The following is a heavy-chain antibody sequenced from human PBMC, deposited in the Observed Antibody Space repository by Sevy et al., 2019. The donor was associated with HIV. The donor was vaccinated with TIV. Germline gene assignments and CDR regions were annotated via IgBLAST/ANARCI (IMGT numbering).Heavy chain of an antibody. Sequence: ASVKVSCKVSGYTLTELSMHWVRQAPGKGLEWMGGFDPEDGETIYAQKFQGRVTMTEDTSIDTAYMELSSLRSEDTAVYYCATPSPNYYGSGSYYSHWGQGTLVTVSS. D-gene: IGHD3-10*01. CDR1: GYTLTELS. J-gene: IGHJ4*02. CDR3: ATPSPNYYGSGSYYSH. CDR2: FDPEDGET. V-gene: IGHV1-24*01.